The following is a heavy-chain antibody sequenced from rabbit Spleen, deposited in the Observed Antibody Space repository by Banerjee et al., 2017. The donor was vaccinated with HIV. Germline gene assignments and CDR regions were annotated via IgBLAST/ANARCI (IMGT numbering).Heavy chain of an antibody. CDR2: IYAGSSDST. Sequence: QSLEESGGDLVKPGASLTLTCTASGFSFSSSYYMCWVRQAPGKGLECIACIYAGSSDSTWYASWAKGRFTISKTSSTTVTLQMTSLTAADTATYFCARDTSSSFSSYGMDLWGQGTLVTVS. D-gene: IGHD1-1*01. CDR1: GFSFSSSYY. V-gene: IGHV1S40*01. J-gene: IGHJ6*01. CDR3: ARDTSSSFSSYGMDL.